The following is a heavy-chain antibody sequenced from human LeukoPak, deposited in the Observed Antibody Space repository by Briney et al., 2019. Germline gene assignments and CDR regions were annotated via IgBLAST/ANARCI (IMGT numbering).Heavy chain of an antibody. V-gene: IGHV3-21*01. CDR3: ARDRTTVTLIGPFDY. CDR2: ISSSSSYI. CDR1: GFIFSQYS. Sequence: KTGGSLRLSCAASGFIFSQYSMNWVRQAPGKGLEWVSSISSSSSYIYYADSVKDRFTISRDNAKNSLYLQMNSLRAEDTAVYYCARDRTTVTLIGPFDYWGQGTLVTVSS. D-gene: IGHD4-11*01. J-gene: IGHJ4*02.